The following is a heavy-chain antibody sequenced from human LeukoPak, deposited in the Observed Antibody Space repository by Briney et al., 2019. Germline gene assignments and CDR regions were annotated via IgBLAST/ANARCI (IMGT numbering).Heavy chain of an antibody. D-gene: IGHD6-13*01. CDR2: INEDGSTK. CDR1: GFIFTKYW. CDR3: APSAASAGCA. Sequence: GGSLRLSCAASGFIFTKYWMSWVRQAPGKGLELVANINEDGSTKFYVDSVKGRFSISRDNAQNSVYLQLNSLRIEDTAVYSCAPSAASAGCAWGQGTLVIVSP. J-gene: IGHJ5*02. V-gene: IGHV3-7*03.